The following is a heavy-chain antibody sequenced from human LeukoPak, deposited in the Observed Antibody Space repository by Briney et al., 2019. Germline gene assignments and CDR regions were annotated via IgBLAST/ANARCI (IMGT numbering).Heavy chain of an antibody. D-gene: IGHD3-9*01. CDR1: GGSITSYIYY. CDR3: AREVSSLRYFDS. Sequence: SETLSLTCTVSGGSITSYIYYWVWIRQPPGKGLELIGAIYYSGSTYYNPSLKSRVTISVDTSKDQFSLKVNSVTAADTAVYYRAREVSSLRYFDSWGLGTLVTVSS. J-gene: IGHJ4*02. V-gene: IGHV4-39*07. CDR2: IYYSGST.